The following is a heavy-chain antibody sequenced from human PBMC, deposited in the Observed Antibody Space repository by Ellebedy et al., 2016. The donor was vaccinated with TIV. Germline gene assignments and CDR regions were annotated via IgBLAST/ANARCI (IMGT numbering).Heavy chain of an antibody. CDR2: IYYSGST. J-gene: IGHJ3*02. CDR3: AREVPITMVRGAVLAFDI. Sequence: SETLSLTCTVSGGSISSYYWSWIRQPPGKGLEWIGYIYYSGSTNYNPSLKSRVTISVDTSKNQFSLKLSSVTAADTAVYYCAREVPITMVRGAVLAFDIWGQGTMVTVSS. V-gene: IGHV4-59*12. CDR1: GGSISSYY. D-gene: IGHD3-10*01.